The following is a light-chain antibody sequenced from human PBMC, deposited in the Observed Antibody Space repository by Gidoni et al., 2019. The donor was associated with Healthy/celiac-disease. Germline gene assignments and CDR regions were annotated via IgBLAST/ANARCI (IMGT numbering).Light chain of an antibody. Sequence: EIVFTHSPATLSLSPGERATLSCRASQSVSSYLAWYQQKPGQAPRLLIYDASNRATGIPARFSGSGSGTDFTLTISSLEPEDFAVYYCQQRSNWTWTFGQGTKVEIK. J-gene: IGKJ1*01. CDR1: QSVSSY. CDR3: QQRSNWTWT. CDR2: DAS. V-gene: IGKV3-11*01.